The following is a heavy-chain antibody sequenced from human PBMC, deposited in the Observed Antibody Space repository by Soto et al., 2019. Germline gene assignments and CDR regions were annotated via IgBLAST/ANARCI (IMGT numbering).Heavy chain of an antibody. CDR3: ARARQYYDCELDP. CDR2: IYYSGST. D-gene: IGHD3-16*01. CDR1: GGSINSGNYY. Sequence: PSETLSLTCTVSGGSINSGNYYWSWIRQPPGKGLEWIGYIYYSGSTYYNPSLKSRVTISLDTSENQFSLKLTSVTAADTAIYYCARARQYYDCELDPWGQGTLVTVSS. J-gene: IGHJ5*02. V-gene: IGHV4-30-4*01.